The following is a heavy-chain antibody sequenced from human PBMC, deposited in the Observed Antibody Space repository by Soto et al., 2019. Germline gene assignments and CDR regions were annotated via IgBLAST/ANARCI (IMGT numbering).Heavy chain of an antibody. J-gene: IGHJ4*02. CDR2: ISYDGSNK. CDR1: GFTFSSYG. Sequence: GGSLRLSCAASGFTFSSYGMHWVRQAPGKGLEWVAVISYDGSNKYYADSVKGRFTISRDNSKNTLYLQMNSLRAEDTAVYYCAKDVGGVVKKRSGYYFDYWGQGTLVTVSS. CDR3: AKDVGGVVKKRSGYYFDY. V-gene: IGHV3-30*18. D-gene: IGHD3-22*01.